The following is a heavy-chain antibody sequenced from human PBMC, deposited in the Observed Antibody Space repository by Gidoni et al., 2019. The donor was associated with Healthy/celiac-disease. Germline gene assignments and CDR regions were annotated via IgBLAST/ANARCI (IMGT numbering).Heavy chain of an antibody. CDR2: IKQDGSET. V-gene: IGHV3-7*03. D-gene: IGHD3-3*01. Sequence: EVQLVESGGGVVQPGGSRSLSCAAAGFPFSSYWMSWVRQAPGKGLEWVATIKQDGSETYYVDSVKGRFTISRDNAKNSLYLQMNSLRAEYTAVYYCARDSIQGDFWDNWGQGTLVTVSS. CDR3: ARDSIQGDFWDN. CDR1: GFPFSSYW. J-gene: IGHJ4*02.